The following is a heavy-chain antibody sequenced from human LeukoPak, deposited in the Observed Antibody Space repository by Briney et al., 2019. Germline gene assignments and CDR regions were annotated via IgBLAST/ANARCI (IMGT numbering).Heavy chain of an antibody. D-gene: IGHD3-22*01. J-gene: IGHJ4*02. V-gene: IGHV4-30-4*01. CDR3: ARGNYYDSSGYYLTLYYFDY. Sequence: SQTLSLTCTVSGGSISSGDYYWSWIRQPPGKGLEWIGYVYYSGSTYYNPSLKSRVTISVDTSKNQFSLKLSSVTAADTAVYYCARGNYYDSSGYYLTLYYFDYWGQGPLVTVSS. CDR1: GGSISSGDYY. CDR2: VYYSGST.